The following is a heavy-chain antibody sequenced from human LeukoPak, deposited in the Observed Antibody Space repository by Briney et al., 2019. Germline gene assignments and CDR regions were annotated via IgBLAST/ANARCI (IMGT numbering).Heavy chain of an antibody. D-gene: IGHD1-26*01. CDR1: GFTFSSYW. CDR2: IKQDGSEK. V-gene: IGHV3-7*01. J-gene: IGHJ4*02. Sequence: PGGSLGLSCAASGFTFSSYWMSWVRQAPGKGLEWVANIKQDGSEKYYVDSVKGRFTISRDNAKNSLYLQMNSLRAEDTAVYYCARESGSYYGVFDYWGQGTLVTVSS. CDR3: ARESGSYYGVFDY.